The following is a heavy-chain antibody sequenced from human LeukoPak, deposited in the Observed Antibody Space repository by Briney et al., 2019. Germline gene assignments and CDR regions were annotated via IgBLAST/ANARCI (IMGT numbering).Heavy chain of an antibody. CDR3: AKDSIPAAGGGAYDC. CDR1: GFSVISNY. J-gene: IGHJ4*02. V-gene: IGHV3-66*01. D-gene: IGHD6-13*01. Sequence: GGSLRLSCAASGFSVISNYMSWVRQVPGKGLERVSTIYSDGSTYYADSVKGRFTISRDNSKNTLYLQMNSLRAEDTAEYYCAKDSIPAAGGGAYDCWGQGTLVTVSS. CDR2: IYSDGST.